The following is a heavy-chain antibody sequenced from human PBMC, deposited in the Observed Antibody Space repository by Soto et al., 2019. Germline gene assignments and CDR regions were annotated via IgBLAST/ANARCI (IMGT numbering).Heavy chain of an antibody. J-gene: IGHJ4*02. D-gene: IGHD2-15*01. CDR1: GYIFTTYA. Sequence: ASVKVSCKASGYIFTTYAIHWVRQAPGQRLEWLGWINADNGNTKYSQKFQGRVTITRDTSASTAYMELSSLRSEDTAVYYCARESRYCSGGSCYFLPGIDYWGQGTLVTVSS. V-gene: IGHV1-3*01. CDR2: INADNGNT. CDR3: ARESRYCSGGSCYFLPGIDY.